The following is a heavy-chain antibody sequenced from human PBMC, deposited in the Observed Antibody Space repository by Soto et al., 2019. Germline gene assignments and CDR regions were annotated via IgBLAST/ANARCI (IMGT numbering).Heavy chain of an antibody. CDR1: GCSISVYD. J-gene: IGHJ4*02. V-gene: IGHV4-59*01. CDR3: ARGVGSSPPRY. D-gene: IGHD3-9*01. CDR2: IYDSGSP. Sequence: XETLSLTCTISGCSISVYDWSWIRQSPGQGLDWIGYIYDSGSPYYNPSLKTRVTISADTSKNQISLKLTSATAADTAVYFCARGVGSSPPRYWGRGTLVTVSS.